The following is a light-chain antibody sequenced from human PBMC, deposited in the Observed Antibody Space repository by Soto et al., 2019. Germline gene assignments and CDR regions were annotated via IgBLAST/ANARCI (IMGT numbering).Light chain of an antibody. CDR2: AAS. J-gene: IGKJ1*01. CDR3: PQLHT. V-gene: IGKV1-9*01. Sequence: DIQLTQSPSFLSASVGDRVTITCRASQGISSYLAWYQQKPGKAPKLLIYAASTLQSGVPSRFSGSGSGTEFTLTISSLQPEDFATDYGPQLHTFGQGTKVDI. CDR1: QGISSY.